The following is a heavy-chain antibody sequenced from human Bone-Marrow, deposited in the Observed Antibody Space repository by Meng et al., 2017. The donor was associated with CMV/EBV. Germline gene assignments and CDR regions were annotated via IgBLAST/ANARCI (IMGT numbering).Heavy chain of an antibody. Sequence: ASVKVSCKASGYTFNDYYISWVRQAPGQGLEWMGWINPNTGDTSYAQKFQGTVTMTRDSSINTAYMDLNRLTSDDTAVYYCARNIGAYWGQGQLVPVYS. D-gene: IGHD2/OR15-2a*01. CDR1: GYTFNDYY. V-gene: IGHV1-2*02. J-gene: IGHJ4*02. CDR3: ARNIGAY. CDR2: INPNTGDT.